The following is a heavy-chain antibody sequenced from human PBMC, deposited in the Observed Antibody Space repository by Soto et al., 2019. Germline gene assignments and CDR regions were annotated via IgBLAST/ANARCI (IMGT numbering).Heavy chain of an antibody. D-gene: IGHD5-12*01. CDR2: ISGHNGVT. CDR3: ARDQGGYGIFYD. V-gene: IGHV1-18*04. CDR1: GYTFTSSG. J-gene: IGHJ4*02. Sequence: QVQLVQSGPEVKKPEASVKVSCKTSGYTFTSSGISWVRQDPGQGPEWMGWISGHNGVTNFARNFQYRVTLTRDSSTTTAYMEVRSLSFADTAIYYCARDQGGYGIFYDWGQGTLVTVSS.